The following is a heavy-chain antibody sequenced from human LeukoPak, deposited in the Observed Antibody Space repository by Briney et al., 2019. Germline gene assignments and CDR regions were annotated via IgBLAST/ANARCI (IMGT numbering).Heavy chain of an antibody. D-gene: IGHD2-21*01. V-gene: IGHV3-30*04. Sequence: GGSLRLSCAASGFIFDNFAIHWVRQAPGKGLEWVSIVLFDGTNNFYADSLKGRFTVSRDNSKNTVYLHMNSLRPDDTAVYFCARDRNVVGADFDYWGKGTLVTVSS. CDR2: VLFDGTNN. CDR3: ARDRNVVGADFDY. CDR1: GFIFDNFA. J-gene: IGHJ4*02.